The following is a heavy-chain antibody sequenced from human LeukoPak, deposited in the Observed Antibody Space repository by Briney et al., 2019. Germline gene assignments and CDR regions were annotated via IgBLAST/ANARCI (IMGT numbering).Heavy chain of an antibody. CDR3: AKARGLIGGAFDI. J-gene: IGHJ3*02. D-gene: IGHD3-22*01. CDR2: ISGSGTNT. V-gene: IGHV3-23*01. CDR1: GFTFSSYA. Sequence: GGSLRLSCAASGFTFSSYAMSWVRQAPGKGLEWVSAISGSGTNTYYADSVKGRFTISRDNSKNSLYLQMNSLRTEDTALYYCAKARGLIGGAFDIWGQGTMVTVSS.